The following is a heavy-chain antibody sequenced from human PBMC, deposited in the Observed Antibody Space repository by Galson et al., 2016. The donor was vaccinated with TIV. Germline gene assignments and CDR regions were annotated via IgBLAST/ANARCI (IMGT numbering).Heavy chain of an antibody. J-gene: IGHJ4*02. D-gene: IGHD3-10*01. CDR3: AREYKFAPGRGLISTSYFDH. Sequence: SVKVSCKASGYTFTAYYIHWVRQAPGQGLEWMGWINPDSGDTNYAQKFQGWVTMTRDTSVNTAYVEVTRLRSGDSAIYYCAREYKFAPGRGLISTSYFDHWGQGTLVTFSS. V-gene: IGHV1-2*04. CDR2: INPDSGDT. CDR1: GYTFTAYY.